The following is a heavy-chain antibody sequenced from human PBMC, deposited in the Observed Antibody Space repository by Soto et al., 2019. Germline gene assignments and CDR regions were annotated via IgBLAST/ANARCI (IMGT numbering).Heavy chain of an antibody. CDR2: IIPTFGTA. CDR1: GGTFSSYA. J-gene: IGHJ3*02. V-gene: IGHV1-69*13. D-gene: IGHD1-26*01. Sequence: SVKVSCKASGGTFSSYAISWVRQAPGQGLEWMGGIIPTFGTANYPQKFQGRATITADESTSTAYMELSSLRSEDTAVYFCARASLVGASADAFDIWGQGTMVTVS. CDR3: ARASLVGASADAFDI.